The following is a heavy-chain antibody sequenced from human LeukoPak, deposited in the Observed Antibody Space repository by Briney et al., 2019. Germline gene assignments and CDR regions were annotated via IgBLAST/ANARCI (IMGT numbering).Heavy chain of an antibody. D-gene: IGHD3-22*01. CDR2: IDPDTGDT. Sequence: ASVKVSCKPSGYTFIDHYLHWVRQAPGHRLESLGWIDPDTGDTNYPQKFQGRATMTRDTSSSTAYMELNRLRSDDTAVYYCARAGHNSNSGGYDFWGLGTLVTVSS. CDR1: GYTFIDHY. CDR3: ARAGHNSNSGGYDF. J-gene: IGHJ4*02. V-gene: IGHV1-2*02.